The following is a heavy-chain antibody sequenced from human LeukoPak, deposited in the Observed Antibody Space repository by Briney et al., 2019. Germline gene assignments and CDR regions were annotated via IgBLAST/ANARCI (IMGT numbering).Heavy chain of an antibody. V-gene: IGHV4-59*01. CDR3: ARATYYSSSSPAFDV. CDR2: IYYSGST. Sequence: PSETLSLTCTVSGGSISSYYWSWIRQPAGKGLEWIGYIYYSGSTNYNPSLKSRVTISIDTSKNQFSLKLSSVTAADTAVYYCARATYYSSSSPAFDVWGQGTMVTVSS. J-gene: IGHJ3*01. CDR1: GGSISSYY. D-gene: IGHD6-6*01.